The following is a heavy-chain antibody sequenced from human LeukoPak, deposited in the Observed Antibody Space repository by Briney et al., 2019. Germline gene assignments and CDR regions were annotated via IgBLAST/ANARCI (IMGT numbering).Heavy chain of an antibody. CDR3: ARLPRMDYCDSSGYKYYYYYGMDV. Sequence: SETLSLTCNVSGGSLSSGDYYWCWIRQPPGTGLEWIGYIYYSGSTYYNPSLKSRVTISVDTSKNQFSLKLSSVTAADTAVYYCARLPRMDYCDSSGYKYYYYYGMDVWGQGTTVTVSS. CDR2: IYYSGST. CDR1: GGSLSSGDYY. V-gene: IGHV4-30-4*01. J-gene: IGHJ6*02. D-gene: IGHD3-22*01.